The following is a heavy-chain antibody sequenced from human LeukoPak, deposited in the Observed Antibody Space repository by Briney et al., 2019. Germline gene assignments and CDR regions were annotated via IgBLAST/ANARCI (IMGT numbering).Heavy chain of an antibody. CDR2: INPNSGGT. V-gene: IGHV1-2*02. CDR3: ARDWGITIFGVVTAHYYFDY. J-gene: IGHJ4*02. Sequence: ASVKVSCKASGYTFTGYYMHWVRQAPGQGLEWMGWINPNSGGTNYAQKFQGRVTMTRDTSISTAYMELSRLRSDDTAVYYCARDWGITIFGVVTAHYYFDYWGQGTLVTVSS. CDR1: GYTFTGYY. D-gene: IGHD3-3*01.